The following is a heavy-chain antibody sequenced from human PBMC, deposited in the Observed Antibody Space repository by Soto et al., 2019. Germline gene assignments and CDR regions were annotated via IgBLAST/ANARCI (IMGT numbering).Heavy chain of an antibody. D-gene: IGHD3-10*01. Sequence: EVQLVESGGGLVQPGRSLRLSCAASGFTFDEYAMHWVRQAPGKGLEWVSGISWNSDNIGYADSVKGRFTISRDNAKNSLYLQMNSLRAEDTALYYCEKDRYGYGSGSQFDYWGQGTLVTVSS. CDR3: EKDRYGYGSGSQFDY. CDR1: GFTFDEYA. CDR2: ISWNSDNI. V-gene: IGHV3-9*01. J-gene: IGHJ4*02.